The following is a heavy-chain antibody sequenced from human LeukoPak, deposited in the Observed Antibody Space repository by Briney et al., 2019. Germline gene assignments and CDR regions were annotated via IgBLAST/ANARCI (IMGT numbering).Heavy chain of an antibody. V-gene: IGHV4-4*07. Sequence: PSETLSLTCTVSGGSISSYYWSWIWQPAGKGLEWIGRIYTSGSTNYNPSLKSRVTMSVDTSKNQFSLKLSSVTAADTAIYYCARIRDGYNDAYDIWGQGTVVTVPS. CDR1: GGSISSYY. D-gene: IGHD5-24*01. J-gene: IGHJ3*02. CDR2: IYTSGST. CDR3: ARIRDGYNDAYDI.